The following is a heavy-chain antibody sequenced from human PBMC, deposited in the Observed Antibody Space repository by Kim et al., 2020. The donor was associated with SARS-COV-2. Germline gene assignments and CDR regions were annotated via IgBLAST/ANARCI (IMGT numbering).Heavy chain of an antibody. J-gene: IGHJ6*02. CDR1: GFTFSSYA. CDR3: AKYRGRPGIAVAGSYYYGMDV. D-gene: IGHD6-19*01. Sequence: GGSLRLSCAASGFTFSSYAMSWVRQAPGKGLEWVSAISGSGGSTYYADSVKGRFTISRDNSKNTLYLQMNSLRAEDTAVYYCAKYRGRPGIAVAGSYYYGMDVWGRGTTVTVSS. CDR2: ISGSGGST. V-gene: IGHV3-23*01.